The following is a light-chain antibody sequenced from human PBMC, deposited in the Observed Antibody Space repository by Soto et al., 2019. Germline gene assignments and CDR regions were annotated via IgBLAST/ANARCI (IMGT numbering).Light chain of an antibody. CDR2: GAS. V-gene: IGKV3-20*01. J-gene: IGKJ5*01. CDR1: QSVSSSY. CDR3: HQYGSSPYT. Sequence: EIVLTQSPVTLSLSPLERATLSCIASQSVSSSYLAWYQQKPGQAPRLLIYGASSRATGIPDRFSGSGSGTDFTLTISRLEPEDFAVYYCHQYGSSPYTFGQGTRLEIK.